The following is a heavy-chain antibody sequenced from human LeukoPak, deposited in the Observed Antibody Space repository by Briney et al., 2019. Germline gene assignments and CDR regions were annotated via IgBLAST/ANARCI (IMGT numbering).Heavy chain of an antibody. J-gene: IGHJ4*02. D-gene: IGHD7-27*01. V-gene: IGHV3-9*01. CDR2: ISWNSGSI. CDR1: GFTFSSYG. CDR3: AKDNLPDLGRTGAKPDY. Sequence: PGGSLRLSCAASGFTFSSYGMHWVRHAPGKGLEWVSGISWNSGSIGYADSVKGRFTISRDNAKNSLYLQMNSLRAEDTALYYCAKDNLPDLGRTGAKPDYWGQGTLVTVSS.